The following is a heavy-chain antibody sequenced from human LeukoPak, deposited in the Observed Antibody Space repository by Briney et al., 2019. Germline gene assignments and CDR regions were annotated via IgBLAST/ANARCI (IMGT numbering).Heavy chain of an antibody. D-gene: IGHD2-2*01. CDR1: GGSISSYY. J-gene: IGHJ4*02. V-gene: IGHV4-59*01. Sequence: SETLSLTCTVSGGSISSYYWSRIRQPPGKGLEWIGYIYYSGSTNYNPSLKSRVTISVDTSKNQFSLKLSSVTAADTAVYYCASVVVPAAKGPISWGQGTLVTVSS. CDR3: ASVVVPAAKGPIS. CDR2: IYYSGST.